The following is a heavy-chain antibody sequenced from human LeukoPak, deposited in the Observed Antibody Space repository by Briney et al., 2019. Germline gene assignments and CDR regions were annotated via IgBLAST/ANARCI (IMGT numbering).Heavy chain of an antibody. D-gene: IGHD1-26*01. CDR2: IYSGGGT. V-gene: IGHV3-53*01. CDR1: GFTVSSKY. CDR3: VREATGYSFADY. Sequence: GGSLRLSCAASGFTVSSKYMSWVRQAPGKGLEWVSVIYSGGGTYYADSVKGRFTISRDNSKNTLYLQMNSLRAEDTAVYYCVREATGYSFADYWGQGTLVSVSS. J-gene: IGHJ4*02.